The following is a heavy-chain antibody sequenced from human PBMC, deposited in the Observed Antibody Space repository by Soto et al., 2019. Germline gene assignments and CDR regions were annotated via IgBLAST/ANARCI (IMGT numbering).Heavy chain of an antibody. CDR2: IYYSGST. Sequence: NPSETLSLTCTVSGGSVSSGSYYWSWIRQPPGKGLEWIGYIYYSGSTNYNPSLESRVTISVDTSKNQFSLKLSSVTAADTAVYYCARDLRLSIAARKGVYYYGMDVWGQGTTVTVSS. CDR1: GGSVSSGSYY. D-gene: IGHD6-6*01. V-gene: IGHV4-61*01. J-gene: IGHJ6*02. CDR3: ARDLRLSIAARKGVYYYGMDV.